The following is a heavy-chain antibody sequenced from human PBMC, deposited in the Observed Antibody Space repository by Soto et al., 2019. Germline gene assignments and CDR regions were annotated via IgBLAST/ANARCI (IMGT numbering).Heavy chain of an antibody. Sequence: GESLKISCKGSGYSFTSYWISWVRQMPGKGLEWMGRIDPSDSYTNYSPSFQGHVTISADKSISTAYLQWSSLKASDTAMYYCARISSGWSPHYYYSGMDVSGQGTTVTVSS. J-gene: IGHJ6*02. D-gene: IGHD6-19*01. CDR3: ARISSGWSPHYYYSGMDV. CDR1: GYSFTSYW. CDR2: IDPSDSYT. V-gene: IGHV5-10-1*01.